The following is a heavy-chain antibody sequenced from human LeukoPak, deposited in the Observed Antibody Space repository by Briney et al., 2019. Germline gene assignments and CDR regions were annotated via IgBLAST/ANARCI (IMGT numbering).Heavy chain of an antibody. J-gene: IGHJ6*02. Sequence: GGSLRLSCAASGFTFSSYDMHWVRQATGKGLEWVSAIGTAGDTYYPGSVKGRFTISRENAKNSLYLQMNSLRAGDTAVYCCARGSSSWYYYYGMDVWGQGTTVTVSS. CDR1: GFTFSSYD. CDR2: IGTAGDT. CDR3: ARGSSSWYYYYGMDV. D-gene: IGHD6-13*01. V-gene: IGHV3-13*01.